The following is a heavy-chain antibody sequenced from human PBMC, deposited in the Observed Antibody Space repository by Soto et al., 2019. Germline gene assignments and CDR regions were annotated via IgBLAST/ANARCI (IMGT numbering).Heavy chain of an antibody. Sequence: EVQLVESGGGLVQPGRSLRLSCTASGFTFGDYAMSWFRQAPGKGLEWVGFIRSKAYGGTTEDAASVKGRFTISRDDSKSIAYLQMNSLKTEDTAVYYCTINTCQLTTLDPWGQGTLVTVSS. J-gene: IGHJ5*02. CDR2: IRSKAYGGTT. V-gene: IGHV3-49*03. D-gene: IGHD2-2*01. CDR3: TINTCQLTTLDP. CDR1: GFTFGDYA.